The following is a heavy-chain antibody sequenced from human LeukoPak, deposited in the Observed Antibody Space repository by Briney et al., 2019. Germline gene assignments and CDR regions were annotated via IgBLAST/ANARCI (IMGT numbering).Heavy chain of an antibody. D-gene: IGHD3-3*01. CDR2: IKSKADGGAI. CDR3: ARCYYDFWSGYYPNYYYYYMDV. CDR1: EFTLSHAY. J-gene: IGHJ6*03. V-gene: IGHV3-15*01. Sequence: GGSLRLSCASSEFTLSHAYMTWVRQAPGKGLEWVGRIKSKADGGAIDYAAPVKGRFTISRDNAKNSLYLQMNSLRAEDTAVYYCARCYYDFWSGYYPNYYYYYMDVWGKGTTVTVSS.